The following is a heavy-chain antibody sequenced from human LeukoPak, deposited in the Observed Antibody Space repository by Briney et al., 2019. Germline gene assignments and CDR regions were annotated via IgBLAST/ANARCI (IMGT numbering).Heavy chain of an antibody. D-gene: IGHD1-26*01. Sequence: ASVKVSCKASGYTFTGYYMHWVRQAPGQGLEWMGWINPNNGGTNYAQKSQGRVTMTRDTSISTAYMELSRLRSDDTAVYYCARWGRGSYYAPFFDYWGQGTLVTVSS. CDR2: INPNNGGT. CDR1: GYTFTGYY. CDR3: ARWGRGSYYAPFFDY. V-gene: IGHV1-2*02. J-gene: IGHJ4*02.